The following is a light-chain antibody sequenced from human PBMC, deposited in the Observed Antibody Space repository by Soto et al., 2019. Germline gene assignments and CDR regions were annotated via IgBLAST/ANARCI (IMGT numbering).Light chain of an antibody. Sequence: DIQMTQSPSSLSASVGDRVTITCRASQNINNYLNWYQQKPGKAPNLLIYAASSLQSGVTSRFSGSGSGTDFTLTISSVQPEDFATYYCQQSYSTLGYTFGQGTKLEIK. CDR2: AAS. CDR3: QQSYSTLGYT. J-gene: IGKJ2*01. CDR1: QNINNY. V-gene: IGKV1-39*01.